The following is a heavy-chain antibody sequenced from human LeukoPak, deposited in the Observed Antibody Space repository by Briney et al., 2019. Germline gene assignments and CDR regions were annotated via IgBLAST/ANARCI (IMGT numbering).Heavy chain of an antibody. CDR1: GFTFSSYG. Sequence: GGSLRLSCAASGFTFSSYGMHWVRQAPGKGLEWVAFIRYDGSNKYYADSVKGRFTISRDNSKNTLYLQMNNLRAEDTAVYYCTKDPLECAYGDYVHYYYYMDVWGKGTTVTVSS. CDR3: TKDPLECAYGDYVHYYYYMDV. J-gene: IGHJ6*03. CDR2: IRYDGSNK. D-gene: IGHD4-17*01. V-gene: IGHV3-30*02.